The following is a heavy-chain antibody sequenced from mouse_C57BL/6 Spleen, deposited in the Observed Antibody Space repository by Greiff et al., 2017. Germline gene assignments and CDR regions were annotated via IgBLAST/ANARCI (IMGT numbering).Heavy chain of an antibody. CDR2: IDPSDSET. CDR3: ARSNDGYYVRYCDV. CDR1: GYTFTSYW. Sequence: QVQLQQPGAELVRPGSSVKLSCKASGYTFTSYWMHWVKQRPIQGLEWIGNIDPSDSETHYNQKFKDKATLTVDKSSSTAYMQLSSLTSEDSAVDYCARSNDGYYVRYCDVWGTGTTVTVSS. J-gene: IGHJ1*03. V-gene: IGHV1-52*01. D-gene: IGHD2-3*01.